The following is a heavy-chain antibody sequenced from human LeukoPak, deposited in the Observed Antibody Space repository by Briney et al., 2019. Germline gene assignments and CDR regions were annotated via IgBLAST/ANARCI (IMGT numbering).Heavy chain of an antibody. V-gene: IGHV3-9*03. Sequence: GGSLRLSCAASGFTFDVYAMHWVRQAPGKGLEGVSCISWYSGSIGYADSVKGRFTISRENAKNSLYLQMNSLRAEDMALYYFAKDAGYSSSWFDYWGQGTLVTVSS. CDR2: ISWYSGSI. CDR3: AKDAGYSSSWFDY. CDR1: GFTFDVYA. J-gene: IGHJ4*02. D-gene: IGHD6-13*01.